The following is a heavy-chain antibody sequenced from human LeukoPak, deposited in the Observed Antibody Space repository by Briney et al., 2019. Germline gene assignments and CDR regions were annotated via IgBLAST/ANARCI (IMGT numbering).Heavy chain of an antibody. D-gene: IGHD3-10*01. CDR2: ISGSGGTT. CDR1: GFTFSSYA. CDR3: ARGGGGYYYYGMDV. J-gene: IGHJ6*04. Sequence: GGSLRLSCAASGFTFSSYAMSWVRQAPGKGRGWVSAISGSGGTTYYADSVKGRFTISRDNSKNTLYLQMNSLRAEDTAVYYCARGGGGYYYYGMDVWGKGTTVTVSS. V-gene: IGHV3-23*01.